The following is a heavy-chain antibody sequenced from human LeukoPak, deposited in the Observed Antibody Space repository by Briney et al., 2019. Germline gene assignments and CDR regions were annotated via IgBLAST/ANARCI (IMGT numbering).Heavy chain of an antibody. CDR2: IYSSGST. CDR1: GGSISGNY. Sequence: SETLSLTCTVSGGSISGNYWSWIRQPAGKRLEWIGRIYSSGSTNYNPSLKSRVTVSVDTSRNQLSLKLSSLTAADTAVYSCAREGDGGQRYRFDYWGQGILVTVSS. CDR3: AREGDGGQRYRFDY. V-gene: IGHV4-4*07. J-gene: IGHJ4*02. D-gene: IGHD4-23*01.